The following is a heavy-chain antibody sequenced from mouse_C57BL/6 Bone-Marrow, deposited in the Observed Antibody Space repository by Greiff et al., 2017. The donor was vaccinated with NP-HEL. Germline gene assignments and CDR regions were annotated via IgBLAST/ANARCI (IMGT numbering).Heavy chain of an antibody. CDR3: ARFYGSSYAMDY. CDR1: GYTFTDYN. Sequence: VQLQQSGPELVKPGASVKIPCKASGYTFTDYNMDWVKQSHGKSLEWIGDINPNNGGTIYNQKFKGKATLTVDKSSSTAYMELRSLTSEDTAGYYCARFYGSSYAMDYWGQGTSVTVSS. V-gene: IGHV1-18*01. J-gene: IGHJ4*01. D-gene: IGHD1-1*01. CDR2: INPNNGGT.